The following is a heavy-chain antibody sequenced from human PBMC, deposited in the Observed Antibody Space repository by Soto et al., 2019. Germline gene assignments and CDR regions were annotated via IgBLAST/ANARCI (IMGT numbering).Heavy chain of an antibody. CDR2: ISGSGGST. Sequence: EVQLLESGGGLVQPGGSLRLSCAASGFTFNSYVISWVRQAPGKGLEWVSGISGSGGSTYYADSVKGRFTISRDNSKNTLYLQMNSLRADDTALYYCANNSSATGVFDHWGQGSLVTVSS. V-gene: IGHV3-23*01. CDR3: ANNSSATGVFDH. J-gene: IGHJ4*02. CDR1: GFTFNSYV. D-gene: IGHD2-8*01.